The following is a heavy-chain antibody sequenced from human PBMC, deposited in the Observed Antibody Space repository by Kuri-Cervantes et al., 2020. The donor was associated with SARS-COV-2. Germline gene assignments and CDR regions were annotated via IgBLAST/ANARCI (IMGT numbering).Heavy chain of an antibody. Sequence: ASVKVSCKASGYTFTSYYMHWVRQAPGQGLEWMGWINPNSGGTNYAQKFQGWVTMTRDTSISTAYMELSRLRSDDTAVYYCARSGYIPYYYYYGMDVWGQGTTVTVSS. D-gene: IGHD2-2*02. J-gene: IGHJ6*02. CDR3: ARSGYIPYYYYYGMDV. CDR1: GYTFTSYY. CDR2: INPNSGGT. V-gene: IGHV1-2*04.